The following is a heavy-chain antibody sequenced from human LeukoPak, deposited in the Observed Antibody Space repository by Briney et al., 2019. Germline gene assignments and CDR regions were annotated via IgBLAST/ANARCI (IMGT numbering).Heavy chain of an antibody. CDR2: ISSSGSTR. CDR3: AKDRPTDL. Sequence: GGSLRLSCAASGFTFSSYEMNWVRQAPGKGLEWVSYISSSGSTRYYADSVKGRFTISRDNAKNTLYLQMNSLRAEDTAVYYCAKDRPTDLWGQGTLVTVSS. J-gene: IGHJ5*02. CDR1: GFTFSSYE. V-gene: IGHV3-48*03.